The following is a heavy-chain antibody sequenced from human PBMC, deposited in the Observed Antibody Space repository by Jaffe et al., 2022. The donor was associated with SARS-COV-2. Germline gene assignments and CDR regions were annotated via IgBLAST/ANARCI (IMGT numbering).Heavy chain of an antibody. CDR1: GFTFSSYS. D-gene: IGHD6-19*01. CDR2: ISSSSSYI. CDR3: ARVKSGWTNLIDY. V-gene: IGHV3-21*01. J-gene: IGHJ4*02. Sequence: EVQLVESGGGLVKPGGSLRLSCAASGFTFSSYSMNWVRQAPGKGLEWVSSISSSSSYIYYADSVKGRFTISRDNAKNSLYLQMNSLRAEDTAVYYCARVKSGWTNLIDYWGQGTLVTVSS.